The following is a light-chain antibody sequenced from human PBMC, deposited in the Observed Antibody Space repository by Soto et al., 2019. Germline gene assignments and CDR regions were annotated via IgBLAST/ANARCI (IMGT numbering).Light chain of an antibody. CDR1: ERIYSAY. CDR2: GTS. V-gene: IGKV3-20*01. Sequence: EVVLTQSPGTLALSRGERATLSCRASERIYSAYLGWYQQKPGQAPRLVIYGTSSRATGIPARLSGSGSGTDLNLTISSLEPEDFAVYYCQKYGNSPITFGQGTRLEIK. CDR3: QKYGNSPIT. J-gene: IGKJ5*01.